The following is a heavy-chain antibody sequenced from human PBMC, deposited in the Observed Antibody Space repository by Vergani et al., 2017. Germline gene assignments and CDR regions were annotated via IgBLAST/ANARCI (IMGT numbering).Heavy chain of an antibody. J-gene: IGHJ3*02. CDR2: INTNTGNP. D-gene: IGHD2-15*01. CDR1: GYTFTSYA. CDR3: AIVYPPDCIGGSCYSASAFEI. Sequence: QVQLVQSGSELKKPGASVKVSCKASGYTFTSYAMNWVRQAPGQGLEWVGWINTNTGNPTYAQGFTGRFVFSLDTSVSTAYLQPSSLKPEDTAVDFSAIVYPPDCIGGSCYSASAFEIWGQGTMVTVSS. V-gene: IGHV7-4-1*02.